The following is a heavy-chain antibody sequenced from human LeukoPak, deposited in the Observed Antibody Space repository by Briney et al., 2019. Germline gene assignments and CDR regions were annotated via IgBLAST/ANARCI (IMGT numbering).Heavy chain of an antibody. V-gene: IGHV5-51*01. CDR1: GYSFTSYW. J-gene: IGHJ5*02. CDR2: IYPGDSDT. D-gene: IGHD2-2*01. CDR3: ARRPSVVPAAKVGWFDP. Sequence: GESLKISCKGSGYSFTSYWIGWVRQMPGKGLEWMGIIYPGDSDTRYSPSFQGQVTISADKPISTAYLQWSSLKASDTAMYYCARRPSVVPAAKVGWFDPWGQGTLVTVSS.